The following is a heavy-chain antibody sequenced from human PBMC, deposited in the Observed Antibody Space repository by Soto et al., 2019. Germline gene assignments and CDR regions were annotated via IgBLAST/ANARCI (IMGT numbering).Heavy chain of an antibody. Sequence: PGGSLRLSCAASGFTFDDYAMHWVRQAPGKGLEWVSGISWSSGSIGYADSVKGRFTISRDNAKNSLYLQMNSLRAEDTALYYCAKDTQYSGRLGIDYWGQGTLVTVSS. J-gene: IGHJ4*02. CDR3: AKDTQYSGRLGIDY. V-gene: IGHV3-9*01. D-gene: IGHD3-10*01. CDR1: GFTFDDYA. CDR2: ISWSSGSI.